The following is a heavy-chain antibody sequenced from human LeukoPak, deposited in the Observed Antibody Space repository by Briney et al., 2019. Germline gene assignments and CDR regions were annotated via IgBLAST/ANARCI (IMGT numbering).Heavy chain of an antibody. CDR3: ATDRAPPGPYTVTTYAFDI. CDR1: GYTFTSYD. D-gene: IGHD4-11*01. Sequence: GASVKVSCKASGYTFTSYDINWVRQATGQGLEWMGGFDPEDGETIYAQKFQGRVTMTEDTSTDTAYMELSSLRSEDTAVYYCATDRAPPGPYTVTTYAFDIWGQGTMVTVSS. J-gene: IGHJ3*02. CDR2: FDPEDGET. V-gene: IGHV1-24*01.